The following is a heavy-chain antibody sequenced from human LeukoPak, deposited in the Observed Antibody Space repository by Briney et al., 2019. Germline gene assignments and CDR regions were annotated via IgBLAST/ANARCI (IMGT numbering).Heavy chain of an antibody. J-gene: IGHJ4*02. CDR3: ARGPLAYSGISGGDY. V-gene: IGHV1-18*01. CDR2: ISAYNGNT. Sequence: ASVKASCKASGYTFTSYGISWVRQAPGQGLEWMGWISAYNGNTNYAQKLQGRVTMTTDTSTSTAYMELRSLRSDDTAVYYCARGPLAYSGISGGDYWGQGTLVTVSS. D-gene: IGHD1-26*01. CDR1: GYTFTSYG.